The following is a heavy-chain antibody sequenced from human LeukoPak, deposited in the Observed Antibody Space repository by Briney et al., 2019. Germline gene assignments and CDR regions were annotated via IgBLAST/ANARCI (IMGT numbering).Heavy chain of an antibody. CDR3: ARTLLPFHYSSGLPDARNDY. Sequence: ASVKVSCKASGYTFTGYYMHWVRQAPGQGLEWMGWINPNSGGTNYAQKFQGRVTMTRDTSISTAYMELSRLRSDDTAVYYCARTLLPFHYSSGLPDARNDYWGQGTLVTVSS. J-gene: IGHJ4*02. CDR1: GYTFTGYY. CDR2: INPNSGGT. D-gene: IGHD6-19*01. V-gene: IGHV1-2*02.